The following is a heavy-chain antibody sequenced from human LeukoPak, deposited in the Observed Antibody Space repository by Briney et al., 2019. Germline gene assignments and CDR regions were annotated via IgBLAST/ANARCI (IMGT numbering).Heavy chain of an antibody. CDR3: ARDVYASETYYVGH. J-gene: IGHJ4*02. Sequence: PSETLSLSSTVSRGSLRSGAYYSSSVRQPARKGLESIVRFYTTVSTNYNPPLKSRVTISVDTARNQFSLKLSPVTAADTAVYYCARDVYASETYYVGHRGQGSLVTVSS. V-gene: IGHV4-61*02. D-gene: IGHD3-10*01. CDR2: FYTTVST. CDR1: RGSLRSGAYY.